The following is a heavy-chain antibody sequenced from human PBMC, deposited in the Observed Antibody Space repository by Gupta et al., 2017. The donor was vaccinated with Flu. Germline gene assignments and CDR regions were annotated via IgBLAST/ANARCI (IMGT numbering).Heavy chain of an antibody. CDR1: GGSFSGYY. J-gene: IGHJ6*02. CDR3: ARGRGAGLPLNYYYYYGMDV. D-gene: IGHD4-17*01. Sequence: QVQLQQWGAGLLKPSETLSLTCAVYGGSFSGYYWSWIRQPPGKGLEWIGEINHSGSTNYNPSLKSRVTIAVDTSKNQFSLKRSSVTAADTAVYYCARGRGAGLPLNYYYYYGMDVWGQGTTVTVSS. CDR2: INHSGST. V-gene: IGHV4-34*01.